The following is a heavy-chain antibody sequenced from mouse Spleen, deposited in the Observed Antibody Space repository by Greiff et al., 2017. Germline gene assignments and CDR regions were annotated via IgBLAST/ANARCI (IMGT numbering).Heavy chain of an antibody. Sequence: EVKLQESGGGLVQPKGSLKLSCAASGLSFNTYAMNWVRQAPGKGLEWVARIRSKSNNYATYYADSVKDRFTISRDDSESMLYLQMNNLKTEDTAMYYCVRAWFAYWGQGTLVTVSA. J-gene: IGHJ3*01. V-gene: IGHV10-1*01. CDR3: VRAWFAY. CDR1: GLSFNTYA. CDR2: IRSKSNNYAT.